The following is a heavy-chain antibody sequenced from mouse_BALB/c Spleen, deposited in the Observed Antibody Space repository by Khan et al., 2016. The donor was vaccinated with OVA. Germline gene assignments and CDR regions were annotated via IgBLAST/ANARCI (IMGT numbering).Heavy chain of an antibody. CDR2: INPSNGYT. V-gene: IGHV1-4*01. J-gene: IGHJ3*01. CDR3: VRDESEYRNGGWFDY. CDR1: GYTFTSYT. Sequence: QVQLKESGAELARPGASVKMSCTASGYTFTSYTIHWIKLRPGQGLEWIGYINPSNGYTNYNPKFKDQVTLTADKSYTPVYLQLSSLTSDDSAIYNCVRDESEYRNGGWFDYWGQGTLVTVSA. D-gene: IGHD2-14*01.